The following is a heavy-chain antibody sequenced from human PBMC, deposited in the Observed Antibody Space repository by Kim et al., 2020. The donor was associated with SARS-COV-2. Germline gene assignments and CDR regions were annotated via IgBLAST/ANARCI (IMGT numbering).Heavy chain of an antibody. D-gene: IGHD2-21*01. CDR1: GFTFSTYG. V-gene: IGHV3-23*01. CDR2: ISRSGDGT. Sequence: GGSLRLSCVTSGFTFSTYGMSWVRQAPGKGLEWVSGISRSGDGTYYADAVEGRFTISRDNSKNTVYLQVNGLRAEDTAIYYCAKSPYSVPGHFDSWGQGDLVTVSS. CDR3: AKSPYSVPGHFDS. J-gene: IGHJ4*02.